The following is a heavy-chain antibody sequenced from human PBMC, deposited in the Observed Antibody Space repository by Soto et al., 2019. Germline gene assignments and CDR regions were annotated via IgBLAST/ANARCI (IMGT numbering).Heavy chain of an antibody. J-gene: IGHJ6*02. D-gene: IGHD4-17*01. CDR2: IYYNGTT. CDR3: ARWSDYGDYYYYGMDV. V-gene: IGHV4-59*13. CDR1: GGSISGYY. Sequence: SETLSLTCTVFGGSISGYYWTWIRQSPGGGLEWIVYIYYNGTTNYNPSLKSRVTISIDTSKSQFSLRLRSLTAADTAVYYCARWSDYGDYYYYGMDVWGQGTTVTVSS.